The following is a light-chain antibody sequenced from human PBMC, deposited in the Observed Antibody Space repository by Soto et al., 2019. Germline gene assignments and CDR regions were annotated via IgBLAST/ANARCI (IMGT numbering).Light chain of an antibody. CDR3: ASYTTSSTYV. J-gene: IGLJ1*01. CDR2: DVS. Sequence: QSALTQPASVSGSPGQSIAISCTGTSSVVGAFNYVSWYQQHPGKAPKFMIFDVSSRPSGVSDRFSGSKSGNTASLTISGLQTEDEADYYCASYTTSSTYVFGTGTKLTVL. V-gene: IGLV2-14*03. CDR1: SSVVGAFNY.